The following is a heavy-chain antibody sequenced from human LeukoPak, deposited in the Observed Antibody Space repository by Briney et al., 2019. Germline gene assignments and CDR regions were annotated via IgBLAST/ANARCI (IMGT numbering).Heavy chain of an antibody. CDR2: MNPNSGST. D-gene: IGHD3-9*01. Sequence: ASVKVSCKASGYTFTSYDINWVRQATGQGLEWMGWMNPNSGSTGYAQKFQGRVTMTRNTSISTAYMELSSLRSEDTAVYYCARGNVLRYFDWLSGYYYYYMDVWGKGTTVTISS. V-gene: IGHV1-8*01. CDR1: GYTFTSYD. J-gene: IGHJ6*03. CDR3: ARGNVLRYFDWLSGYYYYYMDV.